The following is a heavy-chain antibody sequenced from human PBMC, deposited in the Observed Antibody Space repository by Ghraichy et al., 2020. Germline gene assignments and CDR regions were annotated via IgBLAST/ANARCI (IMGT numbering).Heavy chain of an antibody. CDR3: ARDGGYSYNWFDP. D-gene: IGHD5-18*01. V-gene: IGHV1-3*01. J-gene: IGHJ5*02. CDR2: INAGNGNT. Sequence: ASVKVSCKASGYTFTSYAMHWVRQAPGQRLEWMGWINAGNGNTKYSQKFQGRVTITRDTSASTAYMELSSLRSEDTAVYYCARDGGYSYNWFDPWGQGTLVTVSS. CDR1: GYTFTSYA.